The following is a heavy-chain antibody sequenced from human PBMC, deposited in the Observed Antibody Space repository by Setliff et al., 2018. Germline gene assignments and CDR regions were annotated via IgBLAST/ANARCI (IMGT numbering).Heavy chain of an antibody. J-gene: IGHJ6*03. V-gene: IGHV4-4*07. CDR1: GGSMGSYY. CDR3: ARVRITPYCMDV. Sequence: PSETLSLTCTVSGGSMGSYYWTWIRQSAGKGLEWIGRVYTTGSTAFNPSFNSRVTMSLDKSKNQFSLKLYSVTAADTAVYFCARVRITPYCMDVWGKGTTVTVSS. CDR2: VYTTGST. D-gene: IGHD3-10*01.